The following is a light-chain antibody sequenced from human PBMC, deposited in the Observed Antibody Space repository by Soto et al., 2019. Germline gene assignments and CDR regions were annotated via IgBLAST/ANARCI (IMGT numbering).Light chain of an antibody. CDR3: QQYMSSVT. CDR1: QTVDSTF. V-gene: IGKV3-20*01. CDR2: GAS. Sequence: EIVLTQSPGSLSLSPRERATLSCRASQTVDSTFFAWYQKKPGQAPRLLIYGASKRATDNPDRFSGSGSGTDFTLTISRLEPEDFAVYYCQQYMSSVTFGQGTKVEIK. J-gene: IGKJ1*01.